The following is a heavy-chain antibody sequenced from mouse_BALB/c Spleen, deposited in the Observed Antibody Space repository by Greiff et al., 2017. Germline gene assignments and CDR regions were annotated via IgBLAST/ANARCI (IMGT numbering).Heavy chain of an antibody. CDR2: ISSGGST. Sequence: EVKVEESGGGLVKPGGSLKLSCAASGFTFSSYAMSWVRQTPEKRLEWVASISSGGSTYYPDSVKGRFTISRDNARNILYLQMSSLRSEDTAMYYCASSSYWYFDVWGAGTTVTVSS. J-gene: IGHJ1*01. CDR1: GFTFSSYA. CDR3: ASSSYWYFDV. V-gene: IGHV5-6-5*01. D-gene: IGHD1-1*01.